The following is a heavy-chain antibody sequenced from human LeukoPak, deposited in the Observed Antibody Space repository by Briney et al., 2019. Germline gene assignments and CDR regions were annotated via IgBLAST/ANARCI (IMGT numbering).Heavy chain of an antibody. Sequence: GGSLRLSCAASGFTFDDFGMTWVRQAPGKGLEWVSGINWNGGSTDYADSVKGRFTIVRDNAKNSLHLQMNSLRAEDTAFYYRARGGMTAGTWGYFDYWGQGTLVTVSS. CDR2: INWNGGST. D-gene: IGHD6-19*01. V-gene: IGHV3-20*04. J-gene: IGHJ4*02. CDR3: ARGGMTAGTWGYFDY. CDR1: GFTFDDFG.